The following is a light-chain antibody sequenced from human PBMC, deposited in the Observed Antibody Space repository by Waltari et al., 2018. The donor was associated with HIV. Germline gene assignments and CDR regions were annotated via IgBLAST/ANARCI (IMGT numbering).Light chain of an antibody. Sequence: QSVLTQPPSVSGTPGQRVTISCSGGSSNIGDNAVIWYQQFPGTAPKLLIYSNNQRPSGVPDRFSGSKSGTSASLAISGLQSEDEADYYCATLDDSLNGPVFGGGTKVTVL. CDR3: ATLDDSLNGPV. V-gene: IGLV1-44*01. J-gene: IGLJ2*01. CDR1: SSNIGDNA. CDR2: SNN.